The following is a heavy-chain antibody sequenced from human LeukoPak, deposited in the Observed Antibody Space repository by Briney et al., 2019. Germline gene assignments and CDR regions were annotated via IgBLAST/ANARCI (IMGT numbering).Heavy chain of an antibody. Sequence: QPGGSLRLSCAASGFTFSSYAMSWVRQAPGKGLEWVSIISVSGSSTYYADSVKGRFTISRDNSKNTLFLQMNSLRAEDTAVYYCAKGGVAVTGRFDYWGQGTLVTVSS. D-gene: IGHD6-19*01. V-gene: IGHV3-23*01. J-gene: IGHJ4*02. CDR2: ISVSGSST. CDR1: GFTFSSYA. CDR3: AKGGVAVTGRFDY.